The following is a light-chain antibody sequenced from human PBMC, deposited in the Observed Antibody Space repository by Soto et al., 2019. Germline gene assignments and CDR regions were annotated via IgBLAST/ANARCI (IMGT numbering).Light chain of an antibody. V-gene: IGKV3-15*01. CDR2: GAS. J-gene: IGKJ1*01. CDR3: QQYNNWPPWT. CDR1: QSVSSN. Sequence: IEMTQSPATLSVPPGDTATLSCRASQSVSSNVAWYQRRPGQAPRLLIYGASTRAAGIPARCSGSGSGTHFTLTITSLQSDDFALYYCQQYNNWPPWTFGQGTKVEIK.